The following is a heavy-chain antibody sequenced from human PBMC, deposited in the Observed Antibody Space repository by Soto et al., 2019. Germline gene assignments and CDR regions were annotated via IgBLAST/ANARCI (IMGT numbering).Heavy chain of an antibody. V-gene: IGHV1-69*06. CDR2: IIPIFGTA. D-gene: IGHD3-3*01. Sequence: SVNVACKASGGTFSSYAISWVRQAPGQGLEWMGGIIPIFGTANYAQKFQGRVTITADKSTSTAYMELSSLRSEDTAVYYCARVYDFWSGYYPRVPHYYSLYVTVVG. CDR1: GGTFSSYA. CDR3: ARVYDFWSGYYPRVPHYYSLYVTVV. J-gene: IGHJ6*01.